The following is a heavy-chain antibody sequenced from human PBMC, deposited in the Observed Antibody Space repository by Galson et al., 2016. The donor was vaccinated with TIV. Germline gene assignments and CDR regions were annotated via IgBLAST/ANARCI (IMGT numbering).Heavy chain of an antibody. V-gene: IGHV3-30*03. D-gene: IGHD4-17*01. Sequence: SLRLSCAASGFTFSIYVMHWVRQAPGKGLEWVAVISHDGEKKFYADSVKGRVTISRDDSKNTVYLQMNNPRAEDTAVYYCARWNDHGDRSYDYWGQGTLVTVSS. J-gene: IGHJ4*02. CDR3: ARWNDHGDRSYDY. CDR2: ISHDGEKK. CDR1: GFTFSIYV.